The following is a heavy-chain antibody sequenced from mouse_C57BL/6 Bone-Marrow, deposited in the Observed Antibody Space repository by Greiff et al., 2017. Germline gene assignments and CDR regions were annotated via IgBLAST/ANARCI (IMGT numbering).Heavy chain of an antibody. CDR3: ARSSTFFYYFDY. CDR1: GYTFTTYP. D-gene: IGHD5-1*01. Sequence: QVQLQQSGAELVKPGASVKMSCKASGYTFTTYPIEWMKQNHGKSLEWIGNFHPYNDDTKYNEKFKGKATLTVDKSSNTVYLELSRLTSEYSAVYYCARSSTFFYYFDYWGQGTTLTVSS. CDR2: FHPYNDDT. J-gene: IGHJ2*01. V-gene: IGHV1-47*01.